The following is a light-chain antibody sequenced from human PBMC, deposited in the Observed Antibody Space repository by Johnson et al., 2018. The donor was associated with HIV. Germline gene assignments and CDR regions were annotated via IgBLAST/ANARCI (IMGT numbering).Light chain of an antibody. V-gene: IGLV1-51*02. CDR1: SSNIGNNY. CDR2: ENN. CDR3: GTWDSSLSAYV. J-gene: IGLJ1*01. Sequence: ILTQPPSVSAAPGQQVTISCSGSSSNIGNNYVSWYQQLPGTAPKLLIYENNKRPSGIPDRFSGSKSGTSATLGITGLQTGDEADYYCGTWDSSLSAYVFGTGTKFTVL.